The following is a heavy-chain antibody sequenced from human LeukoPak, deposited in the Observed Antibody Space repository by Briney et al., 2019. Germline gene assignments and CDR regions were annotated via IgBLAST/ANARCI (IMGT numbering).Heavy chain of an antibody. CDR2: INPNSGGT. CDR1: GYTFTGYY. Sequence: ASVKVSCKASGYTFTGYYMHWVRQAPGQGLEWMGWINPNSGGTNYAQKFQGRVTMTRDTSISTAYMELSRLRSDDTAVYYCARDLDYYYGSAFDSWGQGTTVTVSS. J-gene: IGHJ3*02. CDR3: ARDLDYYYGSAFDS. V-gene: IGHV1-2*02. D-gene: IGHD3-10*01.